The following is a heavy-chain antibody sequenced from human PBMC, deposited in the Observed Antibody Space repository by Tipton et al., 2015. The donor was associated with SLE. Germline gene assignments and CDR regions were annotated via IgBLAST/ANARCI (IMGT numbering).Heavy chain of an antibody. CDR2: INHSGST. Sequence: LRLSCTVSGGSISSGSYYWSWIRQPAGKGLEWIGEINHSGSTNYNPSLKSRVTISVDTSKNQFSLKLSSVTAADTAVYYCASCETAGNAFDIWGQGTMVTVSS. CDR1: GGSISSGSYY. J-gene: IGHJ3*02. D-gene: IGHD6-13*01. V-gene: IGHV4-61*09. CDR3: ASCETAGNAFDI.